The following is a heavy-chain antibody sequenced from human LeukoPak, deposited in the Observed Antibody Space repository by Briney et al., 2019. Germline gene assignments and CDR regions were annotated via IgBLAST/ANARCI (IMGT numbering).Heavy chain of an antibody. Sequence: GGPLRLSCEASGFSFSNYAMSWVRQAPGKGLEWVSAISGSGGSTYYADSVKGRLTISRDNSKNTLYLQMNSLRPEDTAVYYCAKDLGSGYDYFDYWGQGTLVTVSS. D-gene: IGHD5-12*01. CDR2: ISGSGGST. CDR3: AKDLGSGYDYFDY. V-gene: IGHV3-23*01. J-gene: IGHJ4*02. CDR1: GFSFSNYA.